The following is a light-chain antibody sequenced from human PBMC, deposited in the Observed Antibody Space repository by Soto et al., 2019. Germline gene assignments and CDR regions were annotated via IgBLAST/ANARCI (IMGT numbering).Light chain of an antibody. CDR3: QSYLSSLSGSV. V-gene: IGLV1-40*01. Sequence: QAVVTQPPSVSGAPGQRVTLSCTGRNSNIGAGYNVHWYQQLPGTAPKLLLYGNSNRPSGVPDRFSGSKSGTSASLAITGLQAWDEAPYYRQSYLSSLSGSVFGTGTKVPVL. J-gene: IGLJ1*01. CDR2: GNS. CDR1: NSNIGAGYN.